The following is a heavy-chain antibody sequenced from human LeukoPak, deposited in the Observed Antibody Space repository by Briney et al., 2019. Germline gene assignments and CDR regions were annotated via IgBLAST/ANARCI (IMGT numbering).Heavy chain of an antibody. CDR1: GLTVSRNY. J-gene: IGHJ4*02. V-gene: IGHV3-53*01. D-gene: IGHD1-26*01. CDR2: FYSDGSI. Sequence: SGGSRRLSCAASGLTVSRNYMGWVRQAPGKGLEWGSVFYSDGSIYVADSVKGRFTISRDNAKNTLYLQMNSLRAEDTAVYYCAKVRRGSYYLPEYWGQGTLVTVSS. CDR3: AKVRRGSYYLPEY.